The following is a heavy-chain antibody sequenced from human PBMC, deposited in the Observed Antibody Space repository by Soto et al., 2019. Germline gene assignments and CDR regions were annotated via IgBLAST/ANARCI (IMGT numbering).Heavy chain of an antibody. CDR3: AREVPHYHYYYMDV. CDR2: IYSDGDT. Sequence: GGSLRLSCAASGLSVSSNYMSWVRQAPGRGLEWVSLIYSDGDTYYADSVKARFTISRDNSKNTLYLQVNSLRAEDTATYYCAREVPHYHYYYMDVWGKGTTVTVSS. D-gene: IGHD1-1*01. CDR1: GLSVSSNY. V-gene: IGHV3-66*01. J-gene: IGHJ6*03.